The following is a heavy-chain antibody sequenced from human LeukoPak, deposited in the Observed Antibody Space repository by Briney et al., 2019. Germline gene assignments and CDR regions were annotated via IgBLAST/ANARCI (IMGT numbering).Heavy chain of an antibody. D-gene: IGHD6-13*01. CDR1: VYTFTSYD. CDR2: MNPNSGNT. Sequence: GSVKVSCKASVYTFTSYDINWVRQATGQGLEWMGWMNPNSGNTGYAQKFQGRVTMTRNTSISTAYMELSSLRSEDTAVYYCARGAPYSSSWYPMPIYYYYYMDVWGKGTTVTISS. CDR3: ARGAPYSSSWYPMPIYYYYYMDV. J-gene: IGHJ6*03. V-gene: IGHV1-8*01.